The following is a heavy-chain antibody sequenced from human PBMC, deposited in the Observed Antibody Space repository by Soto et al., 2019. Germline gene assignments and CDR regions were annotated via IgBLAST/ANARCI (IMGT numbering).Heavy chain of an antibody. D-gene: IGHD3-10*01. Sequence: GGSLRLSCAASGFTFSSYSMNWVRQAPGKGLEWVSSISSSSSTNYADSVKGRFTISRDNAKNTLDLQMHGLRAEDMAVYYCARSVRSGSFPYYYYAMDVWGQGTTVTVSS. CDR3: ARSVRSGSFPYYYYAMDV. J-gene: IGHJ6*02. CDR1: GFTFSSYS. CDR2: ISSSSST. V-gene: IGHV3-21*01.